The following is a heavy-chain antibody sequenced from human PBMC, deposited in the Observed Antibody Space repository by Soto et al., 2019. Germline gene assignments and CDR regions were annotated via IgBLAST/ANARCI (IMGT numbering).Heavy chain of an antibody. D-gene: IGHD3-22*01. CDR3: AREGGYYDSSGYYLGY. Sequence: ASVKVSCKASGGTFSSYAISWVRQAPGQGLEWMGGIIPILGTANYAQKFQGRVTITADKSTSTAYMELSSLRSEDTAVYYCAREGGYYDSSGYYLGYWGQGTLVTVSS. V-gene: IGHV1-69*10. CDR1: GGTFSSYA. J-gene: IGHJ4*02. CDR2: IIPILGTA.